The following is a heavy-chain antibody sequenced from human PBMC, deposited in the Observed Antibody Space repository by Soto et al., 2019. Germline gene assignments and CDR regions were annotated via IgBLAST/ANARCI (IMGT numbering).Heavy chain of an antibody. CDR3: VRDTACCSGGTCYSSHDMDV. Sequence: GGSLRLSCAASGFTFSSYAMHWVRQAPGKGLEWVAVISYDGRNKYYADSVKGRFTISRDNSKNTLYLEMNSLRVEDTAVYHCVRDTACCSGGTCYSSHDMDVWGQGTTVTVSS. V-gene: IGHV3-30*04. CDR2: ISYDGRNK. J-gene: IGHJ6*02. D-gene: IGHD2-15*01. CDR1: GFTFSSYA.